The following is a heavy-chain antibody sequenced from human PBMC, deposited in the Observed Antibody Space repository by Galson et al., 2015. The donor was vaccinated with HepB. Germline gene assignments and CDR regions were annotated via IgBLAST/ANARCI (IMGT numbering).Heavy chain of an antibody. D-gene: IGHD6-19*01. CDR3: AKDISIAVAGTAGGMDV. CDR1: GFTFSSYG. Sequence: SLRLSCAASGFTFSSYGMHWVRQAPGKGLEWVAFIRYDGSNKYYADSVKGRFTISRDNSKNTLYLQMNSLRAEDTAVYYCAKDISIAVAGTAGGMDVWGQGTTVTVSS. CDR2: IRYDGSNK. V-gene: IGHV3-30*02. J-gene: IGHJ6*02.